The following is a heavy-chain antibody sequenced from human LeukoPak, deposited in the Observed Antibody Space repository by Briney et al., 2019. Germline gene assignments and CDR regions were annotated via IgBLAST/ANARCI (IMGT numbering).Heavy chain of an antibody. J-gene: IGHJ4*02. CDR3: AKDPDY. CDR2: IRYDGSNK. CDR1: GFSFSTYG. V-gene: IGHV3-30*02. Sequence: GESLKISCAASGFSFSTYGLHWVRQAPGKGLEWVAFIRYDGSNKYYADSVKGRFTISRDNSKSTLYLQVNSLRAEDTAVYYCAKDPDYWGQGTLVTVSS.